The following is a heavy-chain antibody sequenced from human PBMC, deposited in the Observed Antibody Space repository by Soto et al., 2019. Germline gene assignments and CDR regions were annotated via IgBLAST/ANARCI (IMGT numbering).Heavy chain of an antibody. J-gene: IGHJ4*02. V-gene: IGHV3-23*01. CDR2: ISGSGGST. D-gene: IGHD6-19*01. CDR1: GFTFSSYA. Sequence: GGSLRLSCAASGFTFSSYARSWVRQAPGKGLEWVSAISGSGGSTYYADSVKGRFTISRDNSKNTLYLQMNSLRAEDTAVYYCAKHSGGWPGYYFDYWGQGTLVTVYS. CDR3: AKHSGGWPGYYFDY.